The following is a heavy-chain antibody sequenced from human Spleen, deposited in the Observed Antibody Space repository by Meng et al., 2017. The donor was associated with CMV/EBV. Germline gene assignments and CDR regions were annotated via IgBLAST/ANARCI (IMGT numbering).Heavy chain of an antibody. CDR2: IWYDGSKK. CDR1: GFSFSNYG. J-gene: IGHJ5*02. CDR3: ARGKGWFDP. Sequence: GGSLRLSCAASGFSFSNYGMHWVRQAPGKGLEWVAYIWYDGSKKYYADSVKGRFAISRDNSQNTVHLQMNSLRAEDTAVYYCARGKGWFDPWGQGTLVTVSS. V-gene: IGHV3-33*01.